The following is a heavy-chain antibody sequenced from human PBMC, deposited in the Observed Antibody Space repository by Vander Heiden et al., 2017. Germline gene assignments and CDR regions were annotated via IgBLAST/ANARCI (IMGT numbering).Heavy chain of an antibody. CDR2: VSNSGTT. V-gene: IGHV4-59*08. D-gene: IGHD3-9*01. Sequence: QVHLQVSGPGLVKPSETLSVTCTVSGGSIRDYYLTWIRQPPGKGLEWIAYVSNSGTTNYNPSLKSRVSISLDTSKNQFSLNLSSVTAADTAIYYCARMPHYDIMTGIDYWGQGTLVTVSS. J-gene: IGHJ4*02. CDR1: GGSIRDYY. CDR3: ARMPHYDIMTGIDY.